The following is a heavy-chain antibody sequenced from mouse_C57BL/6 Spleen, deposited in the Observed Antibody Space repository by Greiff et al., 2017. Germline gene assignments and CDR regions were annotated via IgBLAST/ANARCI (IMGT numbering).Heavy chain of an antibody. CDR3: ARPSYYDYGGAMDY. CDR2: ISSGSSTI. Sequence: DVQLVESGGGLVKPGGSLKLSCAASGFTFSDYGMHWVRQAPEKGLEWVAYISSGSSTIYYADTVKGRFTISRDNAKNTLFLQMTSLRSEDTAMYYCARPSYYDYGGAMDYWGQGTSVTVSS. D-gene: IGHD2-4*01. V-gene: IGHV5-17*01. CDR1: GFTFSDYG. J-gene: IGHJ4*01.